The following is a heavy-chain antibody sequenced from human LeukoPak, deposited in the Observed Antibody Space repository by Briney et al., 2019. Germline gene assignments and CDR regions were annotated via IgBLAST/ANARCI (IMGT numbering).Heavy chain of an antibody. J-gene: IGHJ4*02. CDR3: ARLFGYCSGGSCYPHYFDY. V-gene: IGHV4-4*02. CDR2: IYHSGST. Sequence: SETLSLTSAVSGGSLSSSNWWSWVRQPPGKGWEWIGEIYHSGSTNYSPSLKSRVTISVDKSKNQFSLKLRSVTAADTAVYYCARLFGYCSGGSCYPHYFDYWGQGTLVTVSS. D-gene: IGHD2-15*01. CDR1: GGSLSSSNW.